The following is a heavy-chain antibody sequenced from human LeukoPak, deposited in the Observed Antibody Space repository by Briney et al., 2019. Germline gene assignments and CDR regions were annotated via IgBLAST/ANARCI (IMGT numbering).Heavy chain of an antibody. Sequence: ASVKVSCKASGYTFTSYYMHWVRQAPGQGLEWMGIINPSGGSTSYAQKFQGRVTMTRDMSTSTVYMELSSLRSEDTAVYYCASGYCSGGSCSTFGAFDIWGQGTMVTVSS. CDR2: INPSGGST. J-gene: IGHJ3*02. V-gene: IGHV1-46*01. D-gene: IGHD2-15*01. CDR1: GYTFTSYY. CDR3: ASGYCSGGSCSTFGAFDI.